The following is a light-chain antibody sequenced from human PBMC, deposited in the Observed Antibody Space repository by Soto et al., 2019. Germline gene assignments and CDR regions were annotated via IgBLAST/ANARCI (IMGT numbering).Light chain of an antibody. V-gene: IGKV3-15*01. J-gene: IGKJ1*01. CDR1: QTIGNK. Sequence: EIVLTQSPGTLSLCPGERATLSFRATQTIGNKLAWYLQRPGQAPRLLMYGASTRATDIPARFSGSGSGTEFTLTITGLQSEDFAVYYCQQYNGWPWTFGLGTKVDIK. CDR3: QQYNGWPWT. CDR2: GAS.